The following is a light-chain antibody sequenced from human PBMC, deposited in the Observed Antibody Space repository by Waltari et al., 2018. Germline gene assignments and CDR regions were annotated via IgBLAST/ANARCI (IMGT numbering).Light chain of an antibody. CDR3: QQYHNYPF. CDR1: QGISSY. CDR2: GAS. J-gene: IGKJ4*01. Sequence: AIRITQSPSSLSASTGDRVTITCRSSQGISSYLAWYQQKPGKAPKLLIYGASTLQIGVPSRFSGSGSGTDVTLTISCLQSEDFATYYCQQYHNYPFFGGGTRVEIK. V-gene: IGKV1-8*01.